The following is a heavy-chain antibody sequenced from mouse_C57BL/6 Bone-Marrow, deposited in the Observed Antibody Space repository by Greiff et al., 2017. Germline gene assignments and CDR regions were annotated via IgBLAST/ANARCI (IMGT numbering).Heavy chain of an antibody. V-gene: IGHV14-4*01. CDR3: TTYLYGSSFDY. CDR1: GFNIKDDY. CDR2: IDPENGDT. D-gene: IGHD1-1*01. J-gene: IGHJ2*01. Sequence: VQLQQSGAELVRPGASVKLSCTASGFNIKDDYMHWVKQRPEQGLEWIGWIDPENGDTEYASKFQGKATITADTSSNTAYLQLSSLTSEDTAVYYCTTYLYGSSFDYWGQGTTRTVSS.